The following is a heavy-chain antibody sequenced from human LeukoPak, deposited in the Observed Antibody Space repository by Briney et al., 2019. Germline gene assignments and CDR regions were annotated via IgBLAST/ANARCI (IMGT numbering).Heavy chain of an antibody. CDR1: GFTVSSNY. Sequence: PGGSLRLSCAASGFTVSSNYMSWVRQAPGKGLEWVSVIYSGGSTYYADSVKGRFTISRDNSKNTLYLQMSSLRAEDTAVYYCARDRRYYDSSGAFDIWGQGTMVTVSS. CDR3: ARDRRYYDSSGAFDI. V-gene: IGHV3-53*01. D-gene: IGHD3-22*01. CDR2: IYSGGST. J-gene: IGHJ3*02.